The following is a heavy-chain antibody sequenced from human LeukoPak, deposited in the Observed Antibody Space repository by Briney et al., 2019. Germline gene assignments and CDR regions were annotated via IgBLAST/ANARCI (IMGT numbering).Heavy chain of an antibody. CDR2: ISSGGSTI. J-gene: IGHJ6*04. CDR3: AELGITMIGGV. V-gene: IGHV3-48*03. D-gene: IGHD3-10*02. CDR1: GFTFSSYA. Sequence: GGSLRLSCAASGFTFSSYAMSWVRQAPGKGLEWVSYISSGGSTIYYAGSVKGRFTISRDNAKNSLYLQMNSLRAEDTAVYYCAELGITMIGGVWGKGTTVTISS.